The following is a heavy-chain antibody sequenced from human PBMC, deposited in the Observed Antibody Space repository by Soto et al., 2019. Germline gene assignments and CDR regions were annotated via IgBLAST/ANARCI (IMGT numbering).Heavy chain of an antibody. CDR1: GGTFSSYA. V-gene: IGHV1-69*06. Sequence: QVQLVQSGAEVKKPVSSVKVSCKASGGTFSSYAISWVRQAPGQGLEWMGGIIPIFGTANYAQKFQGRVTITADKSTSTAYMELSSLRSEDTAVYYCATHCSSTSCYTADYYYGMDVWGQGTTVTVSS. J-gene: IGHJ6*02. CDR3: ATHCSSTSCYTADYYYGMDV. CDR2: IIPIFGTA. D-gene: IGHD2-2*02.